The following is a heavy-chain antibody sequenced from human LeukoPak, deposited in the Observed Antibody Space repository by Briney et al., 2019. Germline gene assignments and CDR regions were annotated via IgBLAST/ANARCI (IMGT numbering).Heavy chain of an antibody. CDR3: AKSLGPPPADGFDSSGYLDY. V-gene: IGHV3-23*01. CDR1: GFTFSSYA. CDR2: ISGSGGST. J-gene: IGHJ4*02. D-gene: IGHD3-22*01. Sequence: GGSLRLSCAASGFTFSSYAMSWVRQAPGKGLEWVSAISGSGGSTYYADSVEGRFTISRDNSKNTLYLQMNSLRAEDTAVYYCAKSLGPPPADGFDSSGYLDYWGQGTLVTVSS.